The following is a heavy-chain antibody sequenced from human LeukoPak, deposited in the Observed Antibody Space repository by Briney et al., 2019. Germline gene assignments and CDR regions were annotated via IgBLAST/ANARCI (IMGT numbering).Heavy chain of an antibody. CDR1: GGSITTNSYF. V-gene: IGHV4-39*01. D-gene: IGHD3-16*01. CDR3: ARLLNTASGGPNRMDV. J-gene: IGHJ6*02. Sequence: SETLSLTCTVSGGSITTNSYFWGWIRQPPGKGLEWIGSISYSGVTHYNPSLKSRVTISVDTSKNQFSLKVSSVTAADTAIYYCARLLNTASGGPNRMDVWGQGATVTVSS. CDR2: ISYSGVT.